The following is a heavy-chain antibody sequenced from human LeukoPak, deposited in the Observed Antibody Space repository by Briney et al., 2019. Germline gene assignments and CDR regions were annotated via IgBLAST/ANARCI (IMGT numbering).Heavy chain of an antibody. Sequence: PGGSLRLSCTASGFTTHYWLNWVRQAPGKGLEWVSYISSSSSTIYYADSVKGRFTISRDNAKNSLYLQMNSLRAEDTAVYYCAREGSVAFDIWGQGTMVTVSS. CDR2: ISSSSSTI. V-gene: IGHV3-48*04. J-gene: IGHJ3*02. CDR1: GFTTHYW. CDR3: AREGSVAFDI.